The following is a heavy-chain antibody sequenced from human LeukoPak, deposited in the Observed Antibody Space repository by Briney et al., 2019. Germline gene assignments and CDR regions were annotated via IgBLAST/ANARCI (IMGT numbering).Heavy chain of an antibody. J-gene: IGHJ6*02. CDR2: ISGSGGST. CDR1: GFTFSSYA. CDR3: AKYPYEIIGAYYYYGMDV. D-gene: IGHD3-9*01. Sequence: GGSLRLSCAASGFTFSSYAMSWVRQAPGKGLEWVSAISGSGGSTYYADSVKGRFTISRDNSKSTLYLQMNSLRAEDTAVYYCAKYPYEIIGAYYYYGMDVWGQGTTVTVSS. V-gene: IGHV3-23*01.